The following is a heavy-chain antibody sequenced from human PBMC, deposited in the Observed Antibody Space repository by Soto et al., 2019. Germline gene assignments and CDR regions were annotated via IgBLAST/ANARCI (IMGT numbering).Heavy chain of an antibody. V-gene: IGHV3-23*01. CDR3: TKAGYDSSGYYFAAGGYFDN. D-gene: IGHD3-22*01. CDR2: ISGSGGST. J-gene: IGHJ4*01. Sequence: GGSLRLSCAASGFTFSSYAMSWVRQAPGKGLEWVSAISGSGGSTYYADSVKGRFTISRDNSKNTLYLQMNSLRAEDTAVYYCTKAGYDSSGYYFAAGGYFDNWGQGTLVTVSS. CDR1: GFTFSSYA.